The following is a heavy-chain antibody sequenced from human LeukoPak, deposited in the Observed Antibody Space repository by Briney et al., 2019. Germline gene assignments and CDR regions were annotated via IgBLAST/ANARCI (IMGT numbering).Heavy chain of an antibody. CDR1: GFTFSSYA. CDR3: AREVGRRLVATKEENFDY. V-gene: IGHV3-30-3*01. J-gene: IGHJ4*02. Sequence: GGSLRLSCAASGFTFSSYAMHWDRQAPGKGLEWVAVISYDGSNKYYADSVKGRFTISRDNSKNTLYLQMNSLRAEDTAVYYCAREVGRRLVATKEENFDYWGQGTLVTVSS. CDR2: ISYDGSNK. D-gene: IGHD5-12*01.